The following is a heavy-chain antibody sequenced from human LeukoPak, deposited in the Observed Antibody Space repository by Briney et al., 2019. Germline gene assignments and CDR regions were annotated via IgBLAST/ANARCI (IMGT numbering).Heavy chain of an antibody. Sequence: GGSLRLSCAASGFTFSSYWMSWVRQAPGKGLEWVANIKQDGSEKYYVDSVKGRFTISRDNAKNSLYLQMNSLGAEDTAVYYCAELGIIMIGGVWGKGTTVTISS. D-gene: IGHD3-10*02. V-gene: IGHV3-7*01. CDR3: AELGIIMIGGV. CDR2: IKQDGSEK. CDR1: GFTFSSYW. J-gene: IGHJ6*04.